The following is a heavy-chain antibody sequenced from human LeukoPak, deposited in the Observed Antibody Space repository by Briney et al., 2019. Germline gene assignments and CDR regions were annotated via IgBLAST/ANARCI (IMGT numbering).Heavy chain of an antibody. V-gene: IGHV3-30-3*01. CDR1: GLTFSSHW. Sequence: GGSLRLSCAASGLTFSSHWMHWVRQAPGKGLEWVAVISYDGSNKYYADSVKGRFTISRDNSKNTLYLQMNSLRAEDTAVYYCARGNDYGDYVGRPEFDYWGQGTLVTVSS. CDR3: ARGNDYGDYVGRPEFDY. J-gene: IGHJ4*02. D-gene: IGHD4-17*01. CDR2: ISYDGSNK.